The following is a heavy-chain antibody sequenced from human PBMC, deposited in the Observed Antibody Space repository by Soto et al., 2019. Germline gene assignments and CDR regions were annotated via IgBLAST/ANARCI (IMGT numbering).Heavy chain of an antibody. CDR1: GGSISSSSYY. J-gene: IGHJ6*02. Sequence: SATLSLTCTVSGGSISSSSYYWGWIRQPPGKGLEWIGSIYYSGSTYYNPSLKSRVTISVDTSKNQFSLKLSSVTAADTAVYYCASRHDGSGSTIFGVVRDLYYYYYGMDVWGQGTTVTVSS. CDR3: ASRHDGSGSTIFGVVRDLYYYYYGMDV. V-gene: IGHV4-39*01. D-gene: IGHD3-3*01. CDR2: IYYSGST.